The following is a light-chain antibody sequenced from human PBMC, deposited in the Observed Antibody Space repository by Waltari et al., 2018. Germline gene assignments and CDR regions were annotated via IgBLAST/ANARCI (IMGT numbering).Light chain of an antibody. Sequence: SYDLTQPSSVSVSPGQTARITCSGDLLAKKYTRWFQQQPGQAPVLVIYKDTVRPSGIPERFAGSSSGTTVTLTINGAQAEDEADYYCYSATDNIGLFGGGTKLTVL. CDR2: KDT. V-gene: IGLV3-27*01. CDR1: LLAKKY. J-gene: IGLJ2*01. CDR3: YSATDNIGL.